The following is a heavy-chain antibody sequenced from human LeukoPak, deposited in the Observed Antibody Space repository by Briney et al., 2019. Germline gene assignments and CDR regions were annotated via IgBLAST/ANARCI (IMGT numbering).Heavy chain of an antibody. D-gene: IGHD4/OR15-4a*01. CDR3: TRDSANYHFAY. Sequence: GGSLRLSCAASGFTVKDNFMSWVRQAPGKGLEWVSVLYSGGATYYADSVKGRFTISRDNSKNIVLLQMNDLRTEDTAFYYCTRDSANYHFAYWGQGALVTVSS. CDR1: GFTVKDNF. V-gene: IGHV3-66*01. J-gene: IGHJ4*02. CDR2: LYSGGAT.